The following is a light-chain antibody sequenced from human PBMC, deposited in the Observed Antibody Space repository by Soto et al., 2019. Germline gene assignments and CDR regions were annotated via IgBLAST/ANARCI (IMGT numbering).Light chain of an antibody. V-gene: IGKV3-11*01. CDR3: QQANSFPLT. J-gene: IGKJ4*01. CDR1: QSVSSY. Sequence: EIVLTQSPATLSLSPGERATLSCRASQSVSSYLAWYQQKPGQAPRLLIYDASNRATGIPARFSGSRSGAEFTLTISSLQPEDFATYYCQQANSFPLTFGGGTKVDIK. CDR2: DAS.